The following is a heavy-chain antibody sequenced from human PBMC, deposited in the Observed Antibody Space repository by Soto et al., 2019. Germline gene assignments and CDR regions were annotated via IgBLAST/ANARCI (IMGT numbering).Heavy chain of an antibody. Sequence: ASVKVSCKASGYTFTIYYMHWVRQAPGQGLEWMGIINPSGGSTSYAQKFQGRVTMTRDTSTSTVYMELSSLRSEDTAVYYCARGLFGVVIIYAFDYWGQGTLVTVSS. CDR3: ARGLFGVVIIYAFDY. V-gene: IGHV1-46*01. D-gene: IGHD3-3*01. J-gene: IGHJ4*02. CDR2: INPSGGST. CDR1: GYTFTIYY.